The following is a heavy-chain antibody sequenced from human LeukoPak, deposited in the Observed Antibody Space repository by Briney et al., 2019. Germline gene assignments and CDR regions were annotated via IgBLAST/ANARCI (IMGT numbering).Heavy chain of an antibody. V-gene: IGHV1-18*01. J-gene: IGHJ6*02. CDR2: ISAYNGNT. D-gene: IGHD3-10*01. CDR1: GYTFTSYG. Sequence: ASVKVSCKASGYTFTSYGISWVRQAPGQGLEWMGWISAYNGNTNYAQKLQGRVIMTTDTSTSTAYMELRSLRSDDTAVYYCARDIYGSGSPYYYYGMDVWGQGTTVTVSS. CDR3: ARDIYGSGSPYYYYGMDV.